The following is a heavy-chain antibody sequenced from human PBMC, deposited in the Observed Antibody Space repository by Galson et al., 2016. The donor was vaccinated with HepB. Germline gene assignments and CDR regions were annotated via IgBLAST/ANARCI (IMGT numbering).Heavy chain of an antibody. CDR3: AREYGGREGDSYTYYYSYYGMDV. CDR2: MSYDGTNT. D-gene: IGHD2-21*02. CDR1: GFTFSAYA. Sequence: SLRLSCAASGFTFSAYAVHWVRQAPGKGLEWVALMSYDGTNTHYADSVKGRFTISRDISQTTIHLQMNSLRAEDTAVYYCAREYGGREGDSYTYYYSYYGMDVWGQGTTVTVS. V-gene: IGHV3-30*04. J-gene: IGHJ6*02.